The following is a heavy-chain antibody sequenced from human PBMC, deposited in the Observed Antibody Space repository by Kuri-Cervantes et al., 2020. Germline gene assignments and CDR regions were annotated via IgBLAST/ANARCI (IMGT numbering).Heavy chain of an antibody. Sequence: LSLTCAASGFTFSRNWMHWVRQAPGKGLVWVSRINSDGSSTSYADSVKGRFTISRDNAKNSLYLQMSSLRAEDTAVYFCARGGDNFWSIHYYMDVWGKGTTVTVSS. D-gene: IGHD3-3*01. J-gene: IGHJ6*03. CDR2: INSDGSST. CDR1: GFTFSRNW. CDR3: ARGGDNFWSIHYYMDV. V-gene: IGHV3-74*01.